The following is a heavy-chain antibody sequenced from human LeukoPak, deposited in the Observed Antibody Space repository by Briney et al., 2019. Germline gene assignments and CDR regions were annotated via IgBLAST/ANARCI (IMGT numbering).Heavy chain of an antibody. CDR2: VDPSGGST. Sequence: GASVKVSCKTSGYTFSSYHIHWVRQVPGQGLEWMGEVDPSGGSTSYAVKFQGTVTMAADTSTSTVYMDLSSLRSEDTAVYYCARDSYYYDSSGPGDLDYWGQGTLVTVSS. CDR1: GYTFSSYH. J-gene: IGHJ4*02. CDR3: ARDSYYYDSSGPGDLDY. V-gene: IGHV1-46*01. D-gene: IGHD3-22*01.